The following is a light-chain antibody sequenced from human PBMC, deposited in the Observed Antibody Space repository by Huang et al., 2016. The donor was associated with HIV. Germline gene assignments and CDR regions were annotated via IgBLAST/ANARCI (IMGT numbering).Light chain of an antibody. V-gene: IGKV1-9*01. Sequence: IQLTQSPSSLSASIGDRVTITCRASQGISSYLAWYQQKPGKAPKLLIYAASTLQSGVPSRFSGSGSGTDFTLNISSLQPEDFATYYCQQLNTYPVTFGGGTKVEIK. J-gene: IGKJ4*01. CDR3: QQLNTYPVT. CDR1: QGISSY. CDR2: AAS.